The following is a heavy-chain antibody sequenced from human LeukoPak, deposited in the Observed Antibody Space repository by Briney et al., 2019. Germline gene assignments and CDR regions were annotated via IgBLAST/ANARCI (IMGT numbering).Heavy chain of an antibody. D-gene: IGHD1-1*01. J-gene: IGHJ5*02. V-gene: IGHV1-8*03. CDR2: MNPNSGNT. CDR3: ARGTGNWFDP. Sequence: AGSVKVSCKASGYTFINYDINWVRQATGQGLEWMGWMNPNSGNTGYAQKFQGRVTITRDTSISTAYTDLSSLRSEDTAVYFCARGTGNWFDPWGQGTLVTVSS. CDR1: GYTFINYD.